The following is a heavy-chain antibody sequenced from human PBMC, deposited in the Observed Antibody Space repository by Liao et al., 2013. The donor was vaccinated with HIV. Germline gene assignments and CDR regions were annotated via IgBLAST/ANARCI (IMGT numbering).Heavy chain of an antibody. D-gene: IGHD3-9*01. CDR2: INQSGST. V-gene: IGHV4-34*01. Sequence: QVQLQQWGAGLLKPSETLSLTCAVYVGSFSGYYWSWVRQPPGKGLEWIGEINQSGSTNYNPSLKSRVTISVDTSKNQFSLKLSSVTAADTAVYYCARGSRYFDWILSGPRLITDAFSLWGQGTMVTVSS. CDR3: ARGSRYFDWILSGPRLITDAFSL. CDR1: VGSFSGYY. J-gene: IGHJ3*01.